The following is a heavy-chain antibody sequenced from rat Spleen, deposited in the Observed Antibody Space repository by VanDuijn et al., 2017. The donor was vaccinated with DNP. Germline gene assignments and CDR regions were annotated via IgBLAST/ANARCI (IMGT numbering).Heavy chain of an antibody. D-gene: IGHD1-4*01. Sequence: EVQLVESGGGLVQPGRSMKLSCAALGFTFSNYYMAWVRQAPTKGLEWVASISTGGGNTYYRDSVKGRFTISRDNAKSTLYLQMDSLRSEDTATYYCASLPGYNPGYFDYWGQGVMVTVSS. J-gene: IGHJ2*01. V-gene: IGHV5-25*01. CDR1: GFTFSNYY. CDR3: ASLPGYNPGYFDY. CDR2: ISTGGGNT.